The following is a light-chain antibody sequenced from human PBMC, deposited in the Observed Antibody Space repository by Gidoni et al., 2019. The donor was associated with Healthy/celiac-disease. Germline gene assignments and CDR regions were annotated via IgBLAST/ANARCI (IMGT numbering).Light chain of an antibody. CDR2: VAS. CDR3: QQYGSSPWT. CDR1: TSVSSSY. Sequence: EIVLTQSPGTLSLSPVERATLSCRASTSVSSSYLALYQQTPGQAPRLLIYVASSRATGIPDRVIGSGSWTDFPLTISRLEPEDFAVYYCQQYGSSPWTFGQGTKVEIK. V-gene: IGKV3-20*01. J-gene: IGKJ1*01.